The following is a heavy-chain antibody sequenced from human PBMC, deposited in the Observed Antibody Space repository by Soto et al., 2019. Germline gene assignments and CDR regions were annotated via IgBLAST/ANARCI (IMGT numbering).Heavy chain of an antibody. CDR3: ATDSSPTLVATTPFGGMDV. CDR1: GYTLTELS. V-gene: IGHV1-24*01. D-gene: IGHD5-12*01. CDR2: FDPEDGET. J-gene: IGHJ6*02. Sequence: QVQLVQSGAEVKKPGASVKVSCKVSGYTLTELSMHWVRQAPGKGLEWMGGFDPEDGETIYAQKFQGRVTMTEDTSTDTAYIELSSLRSEDTAVYYCATDSSPTLVATTPFGGMDVWGQGTTVTVSS.